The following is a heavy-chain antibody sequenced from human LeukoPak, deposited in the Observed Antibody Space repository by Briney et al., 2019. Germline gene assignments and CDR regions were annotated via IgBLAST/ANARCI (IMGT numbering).Heavy chain of an antibody. V-gene: IGHV3-7*01. CDR3: ARWARYCSSASSYSRFDP. Sequence: ETLSLTCTVSGGSISSYYWSWIRQAPGKGLDWVANMKLDGSEEYYVDSVKGRFTISSDNAKNSLYLQMNSLRVDDTAVYYCARWARYCSSASSYSRFDPWAQGTLVTVSS. J-gene: IGHJ5*02. CDR2: MKLDGSEE. D-gene: IGHD2-15*01. CDR1: GGSISSYY.